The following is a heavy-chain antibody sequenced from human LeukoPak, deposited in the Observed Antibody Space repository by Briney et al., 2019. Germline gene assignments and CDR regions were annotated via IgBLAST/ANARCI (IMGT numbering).Heavy chain of an antibody. CDR1: GFSVTNNY. V-gene: IGHV3-53*01. D-gene: IGHD5-24*01. J-gene: IGHJ4*02. CDR3: ARGDGYNFFDY. CDR2: FYVGGAT. Sequence: GGSLRLSCAVSGFSVTNNYMSWVRQAPGKGLEWVSVFYVGGATYYADSVKGRFTISRDNSENTLYLQMKSLRAEDTAIYYCARGDGYNFFDYWGQGTLVTVSS.